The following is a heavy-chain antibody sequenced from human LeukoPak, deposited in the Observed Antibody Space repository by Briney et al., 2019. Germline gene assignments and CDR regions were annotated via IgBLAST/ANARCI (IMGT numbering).Heavy chain of an antibody. Sequence: GGSLRLSCAASGFTFSSYGMHWVRQAPGKGLEWVAVIWYDGSNKYYADSVKGRFTISRDNSKNTLYLQMNSLRAEDTAVYYCGRVATTEPRSGFDYCGQGTLVTVSS. J-gene: IGHJ4*02. CDR1: GFTFSSYG. D-gene: IGHD5-12*01. CDR2: IWYDGSNK. V-gene: IGHV3-33*01. CDR3: GRVATTEPRSGFDY.